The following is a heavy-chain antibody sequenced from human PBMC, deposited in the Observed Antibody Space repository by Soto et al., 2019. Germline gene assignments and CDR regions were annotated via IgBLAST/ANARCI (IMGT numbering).Heavy chain of an antibody. CDR1: GFRFSSHD. J-gene: IGHJ6*02. D-gene: IGHD5-18*01. CDR3: ANRDTSMVTRYYYGMDV. V-gene: IGHV3-23*01. CDR2: ISGSGGST. Sequence: GGSLRLSCAASGFRFSSHDMSWVRQAPGKGLEWVSAISGSGGSTYYADSVKGRFTISRDNSKNTLYLQMNSLRAEDTAVYYCANRDTSMVTRYYYGMDVWGQGTTVTVSS.